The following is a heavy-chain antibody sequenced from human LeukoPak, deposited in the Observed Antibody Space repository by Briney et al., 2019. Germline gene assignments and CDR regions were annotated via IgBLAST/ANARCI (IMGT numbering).Heavy chain of an antibody. CDR1: GFTFSSYS. CDR3: ARCITMIRGFDY. Sequence: GGSLRLSCAASGFTFSSYSMNWVRQAPGKGLEWVSSISSSSSYIYYADSVKGRFTISRDNSKNTLYLQMNSLRAEDTAVYYCARCITMIRGFDYWGQGTLVTVSS. CDR2: ISSSSSYI. J-gene: IGHJ4*02. V-gene: IGHV3-21*04. D-gene: IGHD3-10*01.